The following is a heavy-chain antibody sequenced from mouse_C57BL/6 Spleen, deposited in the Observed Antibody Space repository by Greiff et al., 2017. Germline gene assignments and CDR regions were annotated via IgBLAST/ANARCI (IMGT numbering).Heavy chain of an antibody. D-gene: IGHD2-4*01. J-gene: IGHJ1*03. CDR2: ISPYNGGT. CDR3: EGYDYDWYFDV. CDR1: GYTFTDYY. Sequence: VQLQQSGPVLVKPGASVKMSCKASGYTFTDYYMNWVKQSHGKSLEWIGVISPYNGGTSYNQKFKCTATLTADKSSSTAYMELNSLTSEDSAVYYCEGYDYDWYFDVWGTGTTVTASS. V-gene: IGHV1-19*01.